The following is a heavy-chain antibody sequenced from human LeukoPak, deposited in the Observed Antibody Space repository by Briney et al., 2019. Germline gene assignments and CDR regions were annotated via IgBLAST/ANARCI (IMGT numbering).Heavy chain of an antibody. CDR2: IRYDGSNK. D-gene: IGHD2-15*01. V-gene: IGHV3-30*02. Sequence: GGSLRLSCAASGFTFSSYGMHWVRQAPGKGLEWVAFIRYDGSNKYYADSVKGRFTISRDNSKNTLYLQMNSLRAEDTAVYYCAKEFEDIVVVVAASPPYGMDVWGQGTTVTVSS. CDR3: AKEFEDIVVVVAASPPYGMDV. J-gene: IGHJ6*02. CDR1: GFTFSSYG.